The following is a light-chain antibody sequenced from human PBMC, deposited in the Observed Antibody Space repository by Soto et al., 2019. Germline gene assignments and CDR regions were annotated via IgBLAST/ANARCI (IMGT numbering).Light chain of an antibody. CDR1: QSVTSFY. J-gene: IGKJ4*01. Sequence: EIVLTQSPGTLSLSPGERATLSCRASQSVTSFYLAWYQQKPGQAPRLLIHSASSRATGVPDRFSGSGSGTDFILTISSLEPEDFAVYYCQQRDNWPLTFGGGTKVDIK. CDR2: SAS. V-gene: IGKV3D-20*02. CDR3: QQRDNWPLT.